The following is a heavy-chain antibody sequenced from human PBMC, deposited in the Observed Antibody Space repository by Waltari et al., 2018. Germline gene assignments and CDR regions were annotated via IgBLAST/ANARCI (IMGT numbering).Heavy chain of an antibody. CDR3: ARELERQFPWFDP. CDR2: ISRSSSYI. CDR1: VFTFSRYS. J-gene: IGHJ5*02. D-gene: IGHD1-1*01. Sequence: EVQLVESGGGLVKPGGSLSLSCAASVFTFSRYSMNWLRKAPWKGLEWVSYISRSSSYIYYADSVKGRFTSSRDNAKNSLYLQRNSLRAEETAVYYCARELERQFPWFDPWGQGTLVTVSS. V-gene: IGHV3-21*01.